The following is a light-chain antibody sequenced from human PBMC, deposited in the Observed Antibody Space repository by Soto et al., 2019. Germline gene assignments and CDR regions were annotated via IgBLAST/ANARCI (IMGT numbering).Light chain of an antibody. J-gene: IGKJ3*01. CDR3: QHYHDLPPFT. CDR2: GAS. Sequence: DIQMTQSPSSLSASVGARVSITCQASQDIRTSLSWFQQKPGRAPKLLIYGASYLETGVPSRFRGSGSGTDFTFTISSLQAEDIVTYYCQHYHDLPPFTFGPGTRVDVK. CDR1: QDIRTS. V-gene: IGKV1-33*01.